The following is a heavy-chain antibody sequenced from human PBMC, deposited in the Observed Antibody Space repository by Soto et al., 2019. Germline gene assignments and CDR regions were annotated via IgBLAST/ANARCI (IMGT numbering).Heavy chain of an antibody. Sequence: ASVKVSCKASGYTFTSYAMHWVRQAPGQRLEWMVWINAGNGNTKYSQKFQGRVTITRDTSASTAYMELSSLRSEDTAVYDCARDPSYYGMEVWGQGTTVNVAS. CDR2: INAGNGNT. J-gene: IGHJ6*02. V-gene: IGHV1-3*01. CDR3: ARDPSYYGMEV. CDR1: GYTFTSYA.